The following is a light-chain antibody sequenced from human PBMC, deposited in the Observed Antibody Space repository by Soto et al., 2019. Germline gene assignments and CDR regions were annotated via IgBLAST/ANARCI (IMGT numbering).Light chain of an antibody. J-gene: IGKJ1*01. Sequence: EIALTQSPGTLSLSPGERATLSCTASQSVSSSYLAWYQQKPGQAPRLLIYGASSRATGIPDRFSGSGSGTDFTLTISRLEPEDFATYYCQQYNAYPWTFGQGTKVDIK. CDR2: GAS. CDR1: QSVSSSY. CDR3: QQYNAYPWT. V-gene: IGKV3-20*01.